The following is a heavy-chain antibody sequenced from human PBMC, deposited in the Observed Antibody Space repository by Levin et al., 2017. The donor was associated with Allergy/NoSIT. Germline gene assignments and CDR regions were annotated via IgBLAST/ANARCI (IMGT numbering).Heavy chain of an antibody. J-gene: IGHJ4*02. CDR1: GFTFSSYA. D-gene: IGHD2-21*01. V-gene: IGHV3-23*01. Sequence: GGSLRLSCAASGFTFSSYAMSWVRQAPGKGLEWVSAISGSGGSTYYADSVKGRFTISRDNSKNTLYLQMNSLRAEDTAVYYCAKDPLRFGPRRPLDSGGDPPFDYWGQGTLVTVSS. CDR2: ISGSGGST. CDR3: AKDPLRFGPRRPLDSGGDPPFDY.